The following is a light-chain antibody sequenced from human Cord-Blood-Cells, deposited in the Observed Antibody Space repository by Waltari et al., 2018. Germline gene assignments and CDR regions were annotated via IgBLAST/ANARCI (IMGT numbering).Light chain of an antibody. CDR3: CSYAGSSTWV. J-gene: IGLJ3*02. CDR2: EGS. CDR1: RSAVGSFKL. V-gene: IGLV2-23*01. Sequence: QSALTQPASGSGSPGQSITISCTGTRSAVGSFKLVPWYQQHPGKAPKLMIYEGSKRPSGVSNRFSGSKSGNTASLTISGLQAEDEADYYCCSYAGSSTWVFGGGTKLTVL.